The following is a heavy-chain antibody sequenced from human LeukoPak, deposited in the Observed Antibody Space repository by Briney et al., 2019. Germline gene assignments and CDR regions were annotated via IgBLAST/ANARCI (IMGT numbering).Heavy chain of an antibody. J-gene: IGHJ4*02. CDR1: GYTFTGYY. Sequence: GASVKVSCKASGYTFTGYYMHWVRQAPGQGLEWMGWINPNSGGTNYAQKFQGRVTMTRDTSISTAYMELSRLRSDDTAVYYCARDPWFGEHPLYYFDYWGQGTLVTVSS. CDR2: INPNSGGT. D-gene: IGHD3-10*01. CDR3: ARDPWFGEHPLYYFDY. V-gene: IGHV1-2*02.